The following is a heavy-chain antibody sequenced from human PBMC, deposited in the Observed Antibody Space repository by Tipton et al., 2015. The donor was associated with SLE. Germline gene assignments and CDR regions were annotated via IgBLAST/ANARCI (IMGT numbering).Heavy chain of an antibody. D-gene: IGHD2-15*01. CDR2: IYHSGST. V-gene: IGHV4-39*07. J-gene: IGHJ6*02. Sequence: LRLSCTVSSDSFNIIGYYWGWIRQPPGKGLEWIGNIYHSGSTYYNPSLKSRLTISVDTSKNDFSLRINSVTAADTAVYYCTRVVAVAATHYYAMDVWGQGTTVTVSS. CDR3: TRVVAVAATHYYAMDV. CDR1: SDSFNIIGYY.